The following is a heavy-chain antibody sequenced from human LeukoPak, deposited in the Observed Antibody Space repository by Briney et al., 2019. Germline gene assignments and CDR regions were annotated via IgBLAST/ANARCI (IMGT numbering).Heavy chain of an antibody. J-gene: IGHJ4*02. CDR2: IKEDGSEK. CDR1: GFTFSSYW. CDR3: ARDSFETDIDY. Sequence: PGGSLRLSCAVAGFTFSSYWISWVRQAPGKGLEWVGNIKEDGSEKYYVDSVKGRFTISRDDAKNSLYLQMNSLRAEDTAVYYCARDSFETDIDYWGQGNLVTVSS. D-gene: IGHD1-14*01. V-gene: IGHV3-7*01.